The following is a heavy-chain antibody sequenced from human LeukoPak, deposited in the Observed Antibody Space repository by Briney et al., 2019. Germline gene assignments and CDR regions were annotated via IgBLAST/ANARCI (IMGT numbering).Heavy chain of an antibody. V-gene: IGHV5-51*01. CDR1: GYSFASFW. CDR2: IYPADSDT. D-gene: IGHD2-2*01. Sequence: GESLKISCKGSGYSFASFWIGWVRHMPGKGLEWMGVIYPADSDTRYSPSFQGQVTISADKSTSTAYLQWSTLKASDTAIYYCARQSAAAQYTNWFDPGGQGTLVTVSS. CDR3: ARQSAAAQYTNWFDP. J-gene: IGHJ5*02.